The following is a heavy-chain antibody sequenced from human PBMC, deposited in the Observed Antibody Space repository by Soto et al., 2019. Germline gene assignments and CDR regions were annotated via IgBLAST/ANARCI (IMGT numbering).Heavy chain of an antibody. CDR1: GGSVSSGSYY. CDR2: IYYSGST. Sequence: SETLSLTCTVSGGSVSSGSYYWSWIRQPPGKGLEWIGYIYYSGSTNYNPSLKSRVTISVDTSKNQFSLKLSSVTAADTAVYYCARDLRGGLRYFAFDPWGQGTLVTVSS. V-gene: IGHV4-61*01. D-gene: IGHD3-9*01. CDR3: ARDLRGGLRYFAFDP. J-gene: IGHJ5*02.